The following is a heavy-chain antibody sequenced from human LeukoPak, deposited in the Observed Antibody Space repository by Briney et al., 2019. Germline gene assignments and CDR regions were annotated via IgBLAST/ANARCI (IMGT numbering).Heavy chain of an antibody. CDR2: IIPIFGTA. CDR1: GGTFSSYA. CDR3: AREDDYVWGSYRSFDY. Sequence: SVKVSCKASGGTFSSYAISWVRQAPGQGLEWMGGIIPIFGTANYAQKFQGRVTMTTDTSTSTAYMELRSLRSDDTAVYYCAREDDYVWGSYRSFDYWGQGTLVTVSS. D-gene: IGHD3-16*02. J-gene: IGHJ4*02. V-gene: IGHV1-69*05.